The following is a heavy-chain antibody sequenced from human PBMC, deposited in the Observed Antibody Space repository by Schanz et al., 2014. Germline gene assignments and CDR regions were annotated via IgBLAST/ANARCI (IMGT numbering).Heavy chain of an antibody. V-gene: IGHV3-23*01. CDR3: AKGMGYCSGGTCYDYYYYGLDV. D-gene: IGHD2-15*01. CDR1: GFTFNSYA. Sequence: DVQLLESGGGLVQPGGSLRLSCAASGFTFNSYAMTWVRQAPGKGLEWVSSISHSGGSKYYADSVEGRFTISRDNSENTLYLQMNSLSADDTAVFYCAKGMGYCSGGTCYDYYYYGLDVCGQVTTVTVSS. CDR2: ISHSGGSK. J-gene: IGHJ6*02.